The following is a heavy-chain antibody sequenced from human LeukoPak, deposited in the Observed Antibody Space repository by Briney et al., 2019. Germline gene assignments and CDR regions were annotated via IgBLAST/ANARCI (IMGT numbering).Heavy chain of an antibody. Sequence: GASVKVSCKASGYTFINYGLTWVRQAPGQGFEGMGWISAYTGSTNYAQKLQGRVTMPTDPSTSTAYMELRSLRSADTAVYYCARTVGATGAFDIWGQGTMVIVYS. J-gene: IGHJ3*02. V-gene: IGHV1-18*01. CDR1: GYTFINYG. CDR2: ISAYTGST. CDR3: ARTVGATGAFDI. D-gene: IGHD1-26*01.